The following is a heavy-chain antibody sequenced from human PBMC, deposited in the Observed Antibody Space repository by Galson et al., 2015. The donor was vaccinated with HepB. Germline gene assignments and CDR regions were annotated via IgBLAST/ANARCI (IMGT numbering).Heavy chain of an antibody. D-gene: IGHD3-10*01. CDR2: FDPEDGET. V-gene: IGHV1-24*01. Sequence: SVKVSCKVSGYTLTELSMHWVRQAPGKGLEWMGGFDPEDGETIYAQKFQGRVTMTEDTSTDTAYMELSSLRSEDTAVYYCATDISLGEPGGSGSYGYWGQGTLVTVSS. CDR3: ATDISLGEPGGSGSYGY. CDR1: GYTLTELS. J-gene: IGHJ4*02.